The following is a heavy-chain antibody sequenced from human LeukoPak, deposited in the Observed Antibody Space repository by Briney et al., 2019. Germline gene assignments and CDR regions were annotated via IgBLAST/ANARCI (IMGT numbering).Heavy chain of an antibody. CDR2: IYYSGST. Sequence: SETLSLTCTVSGGSVSSYYWSWIRQPPGKGLEWIGYIYYSGSTNYNPSLKSRVTISIDTSKNQFSLKLSSVTAADTAVYYCALRRPFGAFDIWGQGTMVTVSS. J-gene: IGHJ3*02. V-gene: IGHV4-59*08. D-gene: IGHD3-16*01. CDR3: ALRRPFGAFDI. CDR1: GGSVSSYY.